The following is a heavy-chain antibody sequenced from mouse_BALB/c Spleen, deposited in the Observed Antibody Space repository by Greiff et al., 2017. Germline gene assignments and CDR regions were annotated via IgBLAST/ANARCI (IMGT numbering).Heavy chain of an antibody. CDR1: GYTFTSYW. V-gene: IGHV1S22*01. J-gene: IGHJ4*01. CDR2: IYPGSGST. Sequence: LQQPGSELVKPGASVKLSCKASGYTFTSYWMHWVKQRPGQGLEWIGNIYPGSGSTNYDEKFKSKATLTVDTSSSTAYMQLSSLTSEDSAVYYCTNSYGNYGAMDYWGQGTSVTVSS. CDR3: TNSYGNYGAMDY. D-gene: IGHD2-1*01.